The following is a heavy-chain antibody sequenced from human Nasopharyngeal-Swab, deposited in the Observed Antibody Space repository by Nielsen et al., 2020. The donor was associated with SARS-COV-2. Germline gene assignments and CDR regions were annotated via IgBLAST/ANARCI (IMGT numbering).Heavy chain of an antibody. J-gene: IGHJ5*02. CDR3: ARESGRESGWFAP. CDR1: GVTISSYY. V-gene: IGHV4-59*01. D-gene: IGHD3-3*01. Sequence: SETLSLTCTVSGVTISSYYWNWIRQPPGKGLEWIGCIYYSGSTNYNPSLKSRVTISVDTSKNQFSLKLITVTAADTAVYYCARESGRESGWFAPWGQGTLVTVSS. CDR2: IYYSGST.